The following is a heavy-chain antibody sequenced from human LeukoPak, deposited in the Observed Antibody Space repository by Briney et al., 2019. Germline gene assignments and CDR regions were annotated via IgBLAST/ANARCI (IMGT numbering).Heavy chain of an antibody. D-gene: IGHD3-22*01. J-gene: IGHJ4*02. CDR3: ARGPYYHDIRGYYNY. Sequence: ASVKVSCKASGYTFTGYYMHRVRQAPGQGLEWMGWINPNSGGTNYAQKFQGRVTTTRDTSISTAYMELSRLRSDDTAVYYCARGPYYHDIRGYYNYWGQGTLVTVSS. V-gene: IGHV1-2*02. CDR2: INPNSGGT. CDR1: GYTFTGYY.